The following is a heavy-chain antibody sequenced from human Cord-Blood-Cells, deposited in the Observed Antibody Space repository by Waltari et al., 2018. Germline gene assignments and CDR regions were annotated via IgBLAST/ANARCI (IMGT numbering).Heavy chain of an antibody. CDR1: GYTFTSYD. CDR3: ARVGAAAGRTDAFDI. D-gene: IGHD6-13*01. CDR2: MKPNSGNT. V-gene: IGHV1-8*03. Sequence: QVQLVQSGAEVKKPGASVKVSCKASGYTFTSYDINWVRQATGQGLEWRGWMKPNSGNTGYAQKFQGRVTITRNTSISTAYMELSSLRSEDTAVYYCARVGAAAGRTDAFDIWGQGTMVTVSS. J-gene: IGHJ3*02.